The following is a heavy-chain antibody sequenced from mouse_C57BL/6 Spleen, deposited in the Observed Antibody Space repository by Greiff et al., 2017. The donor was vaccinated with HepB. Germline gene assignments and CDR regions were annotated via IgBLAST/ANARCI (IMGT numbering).Heavy chain of an antibody. CDR1: GYTFTSYW. CDR2: IYPGSGST. V-gene: IGHV1-55*01. D-gene: IGHD1-1*01. J-gene: IGHJ4*01. Sequence: QVQLQQPGAELVKPGASVKMSCKASGYTFTSYWITWVKQRPGQGLEWIGDIYPGSGSTNYNEKFKSKATLTVDTASSTAYMQLSSLTSEDSAVYYCARFYYYGSSRHAMDYWGQGTSVTVSS. CDR3: ARFYYYGSSRHAMDY.